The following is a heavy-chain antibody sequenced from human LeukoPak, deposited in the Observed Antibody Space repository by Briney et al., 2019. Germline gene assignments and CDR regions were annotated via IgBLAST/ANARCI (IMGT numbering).Heavy chain of an antibody. CDR3: AKTLFGFSYGKIDY. J-gene: IGHJ4*02. CDR1: GVTVSSNY. V-gene: IGHV3-23*01. Sequence: GGSLRLSCAASGVTVSSNYMNWVRQAPGKGLEWVSSISDTGDTYYADSVKGRFTISRDNSRNTLYLQMSSLRAEDTAIYYCAKTLFGFSYGKIDYWGQGTLVTVSS. D-gene: IGHD5-18*01. CDR2: ISDTGDT.